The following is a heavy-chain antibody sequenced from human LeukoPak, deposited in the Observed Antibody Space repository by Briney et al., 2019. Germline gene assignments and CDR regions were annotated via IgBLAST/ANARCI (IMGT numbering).Heavy chain of an antibody. Sequence: GGSLRLSCAASGFTFSSYSMNWVRQAPGKGLEWVSSISSSSSYIYYADSVKGRFTISRDNAKNSLYLQMNSLRAEDTAVYYCARGDWRGTTSYYSDYWGQGTLVTVSS. CDR1: GFTFSSYS. J-gene: IGHJ4*02. CDR2: ISSSSSYI. D-gene: IGHD1-1*01. V-gene: IGHV3-21*01. CDR3: ARGDWRGTTSYYSDY.